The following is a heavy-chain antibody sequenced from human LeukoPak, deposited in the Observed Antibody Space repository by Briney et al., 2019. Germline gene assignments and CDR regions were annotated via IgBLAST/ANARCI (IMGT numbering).Heavy chain of an antibody. D-gene: IGHD3-22*01. CDR3: AKDYLGESSAYYPAEYFQH. Sequence: SETLSLTCTVSGGPMSNVGYYWSWIRQRPGKGLEWIGYIHFNGATYYNPSLKSRVTISVDTSKIQFSLNLNSVTAADTAVYYCAKDYLGESSAYYPAEYFQHWGQGTLVTVSS. CDR1: GGPMSNVGYY. J-gene: IGHJ1*01. V-gene: IGHV4-31*03. CDR2: IHFNGAT.